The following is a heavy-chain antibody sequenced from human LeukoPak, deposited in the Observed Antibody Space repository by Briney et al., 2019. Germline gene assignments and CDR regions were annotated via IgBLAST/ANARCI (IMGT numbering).Heavy chain of an antibody. CDR2: ITPFNGNT. Sequence: ASVKVSCKASGYTFTSYGITWVRQAPGQGLEWMGWITPFNGNTNYAQKVQDRVTMTTGTSTSTADMELRSLRSDDTALYYCVRLYGDYGYYFDFWGQGTLVTVSS. D-gene: IGHD4-17*01. J-gene: IGHJ4*02. CDR1: GYTFTSYG. CDR3: VRLYGDYGYYFDF. V-gene: IGHV1-18*01.